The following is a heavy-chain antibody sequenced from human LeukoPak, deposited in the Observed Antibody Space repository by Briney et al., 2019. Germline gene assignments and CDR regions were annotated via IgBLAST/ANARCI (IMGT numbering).Heavy chain of an antibody. CDR3: AKDSGVATISVDYLDY. V-gene: IGHV3-23*01. CDR1: GFTFSSYA. J-gene: IGHJ4*02. CDR2: ISGSGGST. D-gene: IGHD5-24*01. Sequence: GGSLRLPCAASGFTFSSYAMSWVRQAPGKGLEWVSAISGSGGSTYYADSVKGRFTISRDNSKNTLYLQMNSLRAEDTAVYYCAKDSGVATISVDYLDYWGQGTLVTVSS.